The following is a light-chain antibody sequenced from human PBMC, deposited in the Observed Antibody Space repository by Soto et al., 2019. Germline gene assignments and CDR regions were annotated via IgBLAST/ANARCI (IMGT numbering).Light chain of an antibody. CDR2: GAS. CDR1: QSVRSN. Sequence: EIVMTQSPATLSVSPGERATLSCRASQSVRSNLAWYQQKPGQAPRLLIYGASTRATGIPARFSGSGSGTDFTLTISSLEPEDFAVYYCQQRTDWVTFGGGTKVDIK. J-gene: IGKJ4*01. CDR3: QQRTDWVT. V-gene: IGKV3-15*01.